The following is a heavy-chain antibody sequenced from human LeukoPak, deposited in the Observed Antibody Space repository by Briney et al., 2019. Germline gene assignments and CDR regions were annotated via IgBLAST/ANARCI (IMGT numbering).Heavy chain of an antibody. CDR1: GYTFTGYY. Sequence: ASVKVSCKASGYTFTGYYMHWVRQAPGQGLEWMGWINPNSGGTNYAQKFQGRVTMTSDTSISTAYVELSRLRSDDTAVYYCARDEVHYYDSSGYHSWYFDYWGQGTLVTVSS. V-gene: IGHV1-2*02. J-gene: IGHJ4*02. CDR2: INPNSGGT. CDR3: ARDEVHYYDSSGYHSWYFDY. D-gene: IGHD3-22*01.